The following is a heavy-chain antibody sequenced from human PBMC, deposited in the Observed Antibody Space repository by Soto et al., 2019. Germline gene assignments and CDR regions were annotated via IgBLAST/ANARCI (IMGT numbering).Heavy chain of an antibody. CDR1: GGSISSSSYY. Sequence: QLQLQESGPGLVKPSETLSLTCTVSGGSISSSSYYWGWIRQPPGKGLEWIGSIYYSGSTYYNPSLKSRVTIPVDTSKNQFSLKLSSVTAADTAVYYCARHARLYSGSDHPDYWGQGTLVTVSS. CDR2: IYYSGST. J-gene: IGHJ4*02. D-gene: IGHD1-26*01. V-gene: IGHV4-39*01. CDR3: ARHARLYSGSDHPDY.